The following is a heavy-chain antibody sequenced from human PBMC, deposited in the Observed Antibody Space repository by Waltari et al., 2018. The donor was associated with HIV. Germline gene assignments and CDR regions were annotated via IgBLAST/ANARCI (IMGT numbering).Heavy chain of an antibody. CDR1: GFTLNSVW. J-gene: IGHJ4*02. D-gene: IGHD3-10*01. Sequence: AASGFTLNSVWMSWVRQAPGKGLEWVGRIKTKGDGGATDYAAAVKGRFTISRDDSKNTVYLQMNSLKIEDTAVYYCTSEEDYGSGSHFDYWGQGTLVTVSS. CDR3: TSEEDYGSGSHFDY. CDR2: IKTKGDGGAT. V-gene: IGHV3-15*01.